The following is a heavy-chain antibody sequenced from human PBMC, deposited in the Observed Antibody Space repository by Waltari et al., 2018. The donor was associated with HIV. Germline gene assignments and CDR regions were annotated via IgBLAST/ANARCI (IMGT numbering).Heavy chain of an antibody. CDR1: GYTFPSFG. CDR2: ITAYNVNT. D-gene: IGHD6-19*01. Sequence: QVQLVQSGAEVKKPGASVKVSCKASGYTFPSFGISWVRQAPGEGREWMGWITAYNVNTHYAQKLQGRVTMTTDTSTSTAYMELRSLRSDDTAVYYCARGIPSSSGWSVSDYWGQGTLVTVSS. CDR3: ARGIPSSSGWSVSDY. V-gene: IGHV1-18*01. J-gene: IGHJ4*02.